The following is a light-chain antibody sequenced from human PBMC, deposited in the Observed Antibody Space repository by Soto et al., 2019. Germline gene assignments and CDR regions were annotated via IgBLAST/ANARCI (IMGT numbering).Light chain of an antibody. Sequence: DLQMTQSPSSLSASVGDRVTSACQSSHDVSRNLNWFQQKPGEAPKLLIYDASNLERGVPSRFSASGSGTDFTFTISSLQPEDVATYYCQQYNSMLSFGGGTEIELK. CDR1: HDVSRN. CDR2: DAS. CDR3: QQYNSMLS. V-gene: IGKV1-33*01. J-gene: IGKJ4*01.